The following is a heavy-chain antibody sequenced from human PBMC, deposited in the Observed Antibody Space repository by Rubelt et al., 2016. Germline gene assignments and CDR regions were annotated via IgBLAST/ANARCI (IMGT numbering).Heavy chain of an antibody. V-gene: IGHV3-48*03. CDR3: VRDEYGVGGDP. J-gene: IGHJ5*02. CDR1: GFSFNIYE. CDR2: ITASGGAR. Sequence: EVQLVESGGGLVQPGGSLRLSCAASGFSFNIYEMNWVRQAPGKGLEWVSYITASGGARYYAESVKCRFTVSRDNAKNLLYLQMTNVTDDDTALYYCVRDEYGVGGDPWGQGTLVTVSS. D-gene: IGHD2/OR15-2a*01.